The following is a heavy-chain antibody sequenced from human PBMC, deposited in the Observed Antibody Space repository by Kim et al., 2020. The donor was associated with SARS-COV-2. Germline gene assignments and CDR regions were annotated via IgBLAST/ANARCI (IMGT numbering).Heavy chain of an antibody. J-gene: IGHJ5*02. Sequence: GRVTLSRDNAKNSLYLQMNSLRAEDTAVYYCARGRVYCGGDCYPSNWFDPWGQGTLVTVSS. D-gene: IGHD2-21*02. CDR3: ARGRVYCGGDCYPSNWFDP. V-gene: IGHV3-11*06.